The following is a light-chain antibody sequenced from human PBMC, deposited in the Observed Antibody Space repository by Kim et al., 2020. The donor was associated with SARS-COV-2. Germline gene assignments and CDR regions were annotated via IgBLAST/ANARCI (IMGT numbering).Light chain of an antibody. CDR3: QEYTSSPPYT. Sequence: CPGERATLSCGASQCVGSNYLAWYHQKPGQAPRLLIYGASNRATGIPDRFGGSGSGTDFTLTIGRLEPEDFAVYYCQEYTSSPPYTFGQGTKLEI. CDR1: QCVGSNY. CDR2: GAS. V-gene: IGKV3-20*01. J-gene: IGKJ2*01.